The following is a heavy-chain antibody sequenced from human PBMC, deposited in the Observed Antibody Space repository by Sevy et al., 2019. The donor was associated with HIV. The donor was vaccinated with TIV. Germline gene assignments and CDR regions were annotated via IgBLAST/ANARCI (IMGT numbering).Heavy chain of an antibody. Sequence: ASVKVSCKASGYTFTNHGISWVRQAPGQGLEWMGWINPYNGNTKYAQKLQGRVTMTTDTSTSTAYVELRSLRSDDTAVYYCATTKDYYERSGDPFDYWGQGTLVTVSS. CDR2: INPYNGNT. D-gene: IGHD3-22*01. CDR1: GYTFTNHG. CDR3: ATTKDYYERSGDPFDY. J-gene: IGHJ4*02. V-gene: IGHV1-18*01.